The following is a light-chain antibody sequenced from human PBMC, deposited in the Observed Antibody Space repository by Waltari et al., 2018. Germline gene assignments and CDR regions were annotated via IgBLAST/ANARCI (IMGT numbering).Light chain of an antibody. CDR2: ANN. Sequence: QSVLTQPPSASGTPGQRVTFSCSGSNSNIGTNTVNWYQQLSGTAPKLPIYANNPRPSGVPDRFSGSKSDTSASLVISGLQSEDEADYYCAAWDDSLRSVLFGGGTKLTVL. CDR3: AAWDDSLRSVL. J-gene: IGLJ2*01. CDR1: NSNIGTNT. V-gene: IGLV1-44*01.